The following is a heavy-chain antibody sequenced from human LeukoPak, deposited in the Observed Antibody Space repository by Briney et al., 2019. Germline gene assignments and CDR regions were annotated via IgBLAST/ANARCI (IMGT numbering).Heavy chain of an antibody. Sequence: GGSLRLSFAASGFTFSSYAMSWVRQAPGKGLEWVSVIYSGGSTYYADSVKGRFTISRDNSKNTLYLQMNSLRAEDTAVYYCASGKGGYDLDYWGQGTLVTVSS. D-gene: IGHD5-12*01. V-gene: IGHV3-53*01. CDR3: ASGKGGYDLDY. J-gene: IGHJ4*02. CDR1: GFTFSSYA. CDR2: IYSGGST.